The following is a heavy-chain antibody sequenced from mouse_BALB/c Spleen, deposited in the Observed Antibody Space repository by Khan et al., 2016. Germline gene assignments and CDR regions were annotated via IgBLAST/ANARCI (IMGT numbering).Heavy chain of an antibody. CDR1: GFLLTSYG. D-gene: IGHD2-1*01. V-gene: IGHV2-5*01. CDR3: AKEEGNYVMDY. CDR2: IWRGGST. Sequence: VQLLETGPGLVQPSQSLSITCTVSGFLLTSYGVHWVRQSPGKGLEWLGVIWRGGSTDFNAAFMSRLSITRDNSKSHVFFKRNSLQADDTAIYYCAKEEGNYVMDYWGQGSSVIISS. J-gene: IGHJ4*01.